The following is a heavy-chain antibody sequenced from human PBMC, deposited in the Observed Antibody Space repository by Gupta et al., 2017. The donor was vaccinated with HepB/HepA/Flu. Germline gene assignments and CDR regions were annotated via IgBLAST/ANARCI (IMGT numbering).Heavy chain of an antibody. CDR1: GGSISISSYY. V-gene: IGHV4-39*01. J-gene: IGHJ3*02. CDR3: ARPSVSGAYEYVWGAFDI. Sequence: QLQLQESRPGLVKPSHTLSLTCPVSGGSISISSYYWGWIRQLPGKGLEWIGSIYYSGSTYYNPSLKSGVTISVDTSKNQYSLKRSYVTAADTAVYYCARPSVSGAYEYVWGAFDIWGQGTMVTVSS. CDR2: IYYSGST. D-gene: IGHD3-16*01.